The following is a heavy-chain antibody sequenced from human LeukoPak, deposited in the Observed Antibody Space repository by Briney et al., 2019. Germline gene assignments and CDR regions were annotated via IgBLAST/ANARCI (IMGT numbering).Heavy chain of an antibody. J-gene: IGHJ6*03. V-gene: IGHV3-48*03. CDR2: ISSSGSTI. Sequence: GGSLRLSCAASGFTFSSYEMNWVRQAPGKGLEWVSYISSSGSTIYYADSVKGRFTISRDNAKNSLYLQMNSLRAEDTALYYCARVALSYMDVWGKGTTVTVSS. CDR1: GFTFSSYE. CDR3: ARVALSYMDV.